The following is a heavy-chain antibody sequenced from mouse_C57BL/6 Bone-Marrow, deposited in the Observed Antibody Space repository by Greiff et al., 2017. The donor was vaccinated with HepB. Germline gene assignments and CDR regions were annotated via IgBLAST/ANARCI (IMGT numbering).Heavy chain of an antibody. CDR3: ARYYYYYYAMDY. Sequence: QVQLQQSGAELVRPGASVKLSCKASGYTFTDYYINWVKQRPGQGLEWIARIYPGSGNTYYNEKFKGKATLTAEKSSSTAYMQLSSLTSGDSAVYFCARYYYYYYAMDYWGQGTSVTVSS. CDR1: GYTFTDYY. V-gene: IGHV1-76*01. D-gene: IGHD1-1*01. J-gene: IGHJ4*01. CDR2: IYPGSGNT.